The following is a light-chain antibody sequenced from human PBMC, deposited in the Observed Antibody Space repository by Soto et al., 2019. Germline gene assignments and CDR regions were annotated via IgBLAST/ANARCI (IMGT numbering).Light chain of an antibody. CDR1: QSVSNNY. CDR3: QQYKSYPST. Sequence: EIGMTQSPGTLSLSPGERATLSYMASQSVSNNYLAWYQQKPGQAPRLLIYGASNRATGIPDRFSGSGSGTEFTLTISSLQPDDFATFYCQQYKSYPSTFGQGTKVDIK. CDR2: GAS. J-gene: IGKJ1*01. V-gene: IGKV3-20*01.